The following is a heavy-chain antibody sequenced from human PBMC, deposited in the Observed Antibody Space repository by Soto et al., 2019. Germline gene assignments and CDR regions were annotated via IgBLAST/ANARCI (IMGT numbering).Heavy chain of an antibody. J-gene: IGHJ5*02. CDR2: INHSGST. CDR3: ARGRTIAAGASNWFDP. Sequence: SETLSLTCAVYGGSFSGYYWSWIRQPPGKGLEWIGEINHSGSTNYNPSLKSRVTISVDTSKNQFSLKLSSVTAADTAVYYCARGRTIAAGASNWFDPWGQGTLVTVSS. D-gene: IGHD6-13*01. V-gene: IGHV4-34*01. CDR1: GGSFSGYY.